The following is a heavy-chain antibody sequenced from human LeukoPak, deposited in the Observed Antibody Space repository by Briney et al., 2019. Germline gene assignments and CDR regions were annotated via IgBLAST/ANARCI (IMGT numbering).Heavy chain of an antibody. V-gene: IGHV4-39*01. Sequence: SETLSLTCAVSGGSISSNSYYWGWIRQPPGRGLEWIGSIYYSGSTYYNPSLKSRVTISVDTSKNQCSLKLSSVTAADTATYYCARGEFGDYYYFYMDVWGKGTTVTVSS. D-gene: IGHD2/OR15-2a*01. CDR1: GGSISSNSYY. CDR2: IYYSGST. CDR3: ARGEFGDYYYFYMDV. J-gene: IGHJ6*03.